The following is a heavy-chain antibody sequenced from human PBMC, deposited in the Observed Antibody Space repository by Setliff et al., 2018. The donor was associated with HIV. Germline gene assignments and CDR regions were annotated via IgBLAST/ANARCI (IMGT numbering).Heavy chain of an antibody. CDR1: GGSISRFY. CDR3: ARGFDHGDYEDSGYVFYYMDV. CDR2: IYYGGT. D-gene: IGHD4-17*01. Sequence: PSETLSLTCTVSGGSISRFYWSWIRQPPGKGLEWIGSIYYGGTNYSPSLRSRVTISLDTSKNQFSLRLSSVTAADTALYFCARGFDHGDYEDSGYVFYYMDVWGKGTTVTVSS. J-gene: IGHJ6*03. V-gene: IGHV4-59*01.